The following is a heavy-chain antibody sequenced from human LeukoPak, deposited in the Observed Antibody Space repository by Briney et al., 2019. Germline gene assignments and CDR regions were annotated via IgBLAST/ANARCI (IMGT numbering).Heavy chain of an antibody. D-gene: IGHD1-26*01. CDR1: GFTFSSYA. CDR2: ISSNGGST. Sequence: GRSLRLSCAASGFTFSSYAMHWVRQAPGKGLEYVSAISSNGGSTYYADSVKGRFTISRDNSKNTLYLQMSSLRAEDTAVYYCVKGPVVGATGGNFDYWGQGTLVTVSS. J-gene: IGHJ4*02. CDR3: VKGPVVGATGGNFDY. V-gene: IGHV3-64D*09.